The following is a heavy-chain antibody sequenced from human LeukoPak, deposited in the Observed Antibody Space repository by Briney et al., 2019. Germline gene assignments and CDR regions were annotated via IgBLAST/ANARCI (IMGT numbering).Heavy chain of an antibody. CDR3: AKDMSDYTNFPDV. J-gene: IGHJ6*02. CDR2: ISGVGGIT. V-gene: IGHV3-23*01. CDR1: GYIFTTYA. D-gene: IGHD4-11*01. Sequence: SGGSLRLSCAASGYIFTTYAVIGVRQARGKGLECVSSISGVGGITFYADSAKGRFAIFRVNSKNTLYLQMNSLRAEDTAIYYCAKDMSDYTNFPDVWGQGTTVTVSS.